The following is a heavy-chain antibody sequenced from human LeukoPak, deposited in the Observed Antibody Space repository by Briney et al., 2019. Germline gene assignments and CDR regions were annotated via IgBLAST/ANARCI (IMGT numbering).Heavy chain of an antibody. CDR3: ARRTRSTKAFDH. J-gene: IGHJ4*02. CDR2: IYYSGST. CDR1: GGSISSGDYY. V-gene: IGHV4-30-4*08. D-gene: IGHD2-2*01. Sequence: PQTLSLTCTVSGGSISSGDYYWSWIRQPPGKGLEWIGYIYYSGSTYYNPSLKSRVTISVDTSKNQFSLKLSSVTAADTAVYYCARRTRSTKAFDHWGQGTLVTVSS.